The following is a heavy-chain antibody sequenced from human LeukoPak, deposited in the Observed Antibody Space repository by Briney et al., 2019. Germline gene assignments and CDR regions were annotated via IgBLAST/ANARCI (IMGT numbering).Heavy chain of an antibody. CDR1: GFTFSSYE. CDR2: ISSSGSTI. J-gene: IGHJ4*02. D-gene: IGHD3-22*01. Sequence: GGSLRLSCAASGFTFSSYEMNWVRQAPGKGLEWVSYISSSGSTIYYADSVKGRFTISRDNAKNSLYLQMNSLRAEDTAVYYCARVPDYYDSSGYILFDYWGQGTLVTVSS. CDR3: ARVPDYYDSSGYILFDY. V-gene: IGHV3-48*03.